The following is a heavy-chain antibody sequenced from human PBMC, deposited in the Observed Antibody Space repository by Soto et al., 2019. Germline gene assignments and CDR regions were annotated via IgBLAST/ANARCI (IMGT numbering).Heavy chain of an antibody. V-gene: IGHV3-23*01. CDR1: GFTFSSYA. Sequence: GGSLRLSCAASGFTFSSYAMSWVRQAPGKGLEWVSAISGSGGSIYYADSVKGRFTISRDNAKNSLYLQMNSLRAEDTAVYYCASHSYDYIWGSYRSPGYWGQGTLVTVSS. D-gene: IGHD3-16*02. CDR3: ASHSYDYIWGSYRSPGY. CDR2: ISGSGGSI. J-gene: IGHJ4*02.